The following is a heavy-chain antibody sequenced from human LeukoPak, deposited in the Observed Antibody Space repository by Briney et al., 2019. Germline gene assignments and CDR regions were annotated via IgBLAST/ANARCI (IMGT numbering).Heavy chain of an antibody. CDR2: IYPGDSDT. CDR1: GYSFTSYW. D-gene: IGHD2-21*02. J-gene: IGHJ4*02. CDR3: ARLMTVTTIPYYLDY. V-gene: IGHV5-51*01. Sequence: GESLKISCKGSGYSFTSYWIGWVRQMPGKGLEWMGIIYPGDSDTRYSPSFQGQVTISADKSISTAYLQWSSLKASDTAMYYCARLMTVTTIPYYLDYWGQGTLVTVSS.